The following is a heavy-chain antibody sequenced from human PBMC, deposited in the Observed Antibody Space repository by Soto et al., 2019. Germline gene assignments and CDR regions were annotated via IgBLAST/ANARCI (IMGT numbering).Heavy chain of an antibody. Sequence: PGESLKISCRGSGYRFTNYWIAWVRQMPGKGLEWMGTIYPGDSETKYSPSFQGQVTISSDESIRTAYLQWSSLKASDTAMYYCARRSAGYYYYYGMDVWGQGTTVTVSS. J-gene: IGHJ6*02. V-gene: IGHV5-51*01. CDR3: ARRSAGYYYYYGMDV. CDR2: IYPGDSET. CDR1: GYRFTNYW. D-gene: IGHD2-15*01.